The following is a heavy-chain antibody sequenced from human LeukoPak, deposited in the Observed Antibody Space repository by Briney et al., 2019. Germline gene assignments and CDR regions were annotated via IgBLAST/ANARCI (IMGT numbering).Heavy chain of an antibody. CDR3: ARDNDSRDPPHFDY. V-gene: IGHV1-2*02. J-gene: IGHJ4*02. CDR2: INPKSGGT. D-gene: IGHD3-16*01. CDR1: GYTFTGYY. Sequence: ASVKVSCKASGYTFTGYYVHWVRQAPGHGLEWMGWINPKSGGTKYAQNFQGRVTMTRDTSISTAYMEMSRLRFYDTAVYYCARDNDSRDPPHFDYWGQGTLVTVSS.